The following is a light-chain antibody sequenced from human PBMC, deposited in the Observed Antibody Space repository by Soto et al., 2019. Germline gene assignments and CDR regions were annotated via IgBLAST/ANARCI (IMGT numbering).Light chain of an antibody. CDR3: QQRSNWPPT. CDR2: DAS. V-gene: IGKV3-11*01. CDR1: QSVSSY. Sequence: EIVLTQSPATLSLSPGERATLSCRASQSVSSYLAWYQQKPGQAPRLLIYDASNRATGIPARFSGSGSGTDFPLTSSSLEPEVFAVYYCQQRSNWPPTFGQGTKVEIK. J-gene: IGKJ1*01.